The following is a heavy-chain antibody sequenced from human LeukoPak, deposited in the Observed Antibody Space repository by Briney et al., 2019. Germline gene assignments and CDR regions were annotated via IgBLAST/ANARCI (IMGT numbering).Heavy chain of an antibody. J-gene: IGHJ4*02. CDR3: ARERVTTVNYYFDY. D-gene: IGHD4-17*01. CDR2: IIPIFGTA. CDR1: GRTFSSYA. V-gene: IGHV1-69*05. Sequence: GASVKVSCKASGRTFSSYAISWVRQAPGQGLEWMGRIIPIFGTANYAQKFQGRVTITTDESTSTAYMELSSLRSEDTAVYYCARERVTTVNYYFDYWGQGTLVTVSS.